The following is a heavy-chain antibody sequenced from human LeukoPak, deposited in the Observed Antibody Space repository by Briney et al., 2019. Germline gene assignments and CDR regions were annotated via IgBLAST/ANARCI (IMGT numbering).Heavy chain of an antibody. CDR3: ASPSTWELSDLDH. Sequence: PSETLSLTCTVSGGSINTNTYYWRWVRQPPGKGLEWVGSIYFSGSTYYNPSLKSRVTISVDTSKSQFSLKLSSVTAADTAVYYCASPSTWELSDLDHWGQGILVTVSS. D-gene: IGHD1-26*01. CDR1: GGSINTNTYY. CDR2: IYFSGST. V-gene: IGHV4-39*01. J-gene: IGHJ4*02.